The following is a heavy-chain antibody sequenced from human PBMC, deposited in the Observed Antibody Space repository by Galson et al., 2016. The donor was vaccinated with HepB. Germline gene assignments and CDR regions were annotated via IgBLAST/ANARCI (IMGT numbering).Heavy chain of an antibody. D-gene: IGHD6-13*01. Sequence: SLRLSCAASGFSIRNHWMSWVRQAPGKGLEWVANINQDGSVEKYADSVRGRFTVFKDNAKNSVYLQLNSLSADDTAMFYCARIAADGTTFDYWGQGTVVTCSS. CDR1: GFSIRNHW. V-gene: IGHV3-7*03. CDR3: ARIAADGTTFDY. J-gene: IGHJ4*02. CDR2: INQDGSVE.